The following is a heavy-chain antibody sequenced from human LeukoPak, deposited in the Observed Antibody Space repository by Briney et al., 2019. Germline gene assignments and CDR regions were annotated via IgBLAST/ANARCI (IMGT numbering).Heavy chain of an antibody. CDR3: ARHGSLCSGGSCYATYFDY. V-gene: IGHV5-51*01. D-gene: IGHD2-15*01. CDR2: IYPGDSDT. CDR1: GYSINNYW. Sequence: GESLKISCKGSGYSINNYWIGWVRQMPGKGLEWMGIIYPGDSDTRYSPSFQGQVTISADKSISTAYLQWSSLKASDTAMYYCARHGSLCSGGSCYATYFDYWGQGTLVTVSS. J-gene: IGHJ4*02.